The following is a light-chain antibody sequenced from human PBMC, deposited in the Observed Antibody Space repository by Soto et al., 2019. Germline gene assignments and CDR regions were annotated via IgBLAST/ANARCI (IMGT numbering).Light chain of an antibody. Sequence: QSVLTQPPSASGSPGQSVTISCTGTSSDVGAYDYVSWYQQHPGKAPKLMIYEINKRPLGVPDRFSGSKSGNTASLTVSGLQAEDEADYYCSSFAGSNNFPYVFGTGTESPS. CDR3: SSFAGSNNFPYV. V-gene: IGLV2-8*01. J-gene: IGLJ1*01. CDR2: EIN. CDR1: SSDVGAYDY.